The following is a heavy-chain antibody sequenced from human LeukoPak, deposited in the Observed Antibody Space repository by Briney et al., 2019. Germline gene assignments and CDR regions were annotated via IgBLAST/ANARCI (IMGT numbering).Heavy chain of an antibody. V-gene: IGHV3-53*01. J-gene: IGHJ3*02. CDR3: ARELRDHGVFDI. CDR2: IYSDGST. Sequence: GGSLRLSCAASGFTVSSNYMSWVRQAPGTGLEWVSEIYSDGSTYYAASVKGRFSISRDKSKNTVYLQMNSLRAEDTAVYYCARELRDHGVFDIWGQGTMVPVSS. CDR1: GFTVSSNY. D-gene: IGHD1-14*01.